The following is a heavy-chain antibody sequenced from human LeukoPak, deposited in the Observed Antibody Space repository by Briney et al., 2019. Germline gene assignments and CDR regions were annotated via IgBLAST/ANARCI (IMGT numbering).Heavy chain of an antibody. CDR2: INHSGST. CDR1: GGSFSGYY. CDR3: ARGSVPAARRNWFDP. Sequence: PSGTLSLTCAVYGGSFSGYYWSWIRQPPGKGLEWIGEINHSGSTNYNPSLKSRVTISVDTSKNQFSLKLSSVTAADTAVYYCARGSVPAARRNWFDPWGQGTLVTVSS. J-gene: IGHJ5*02. D-gene: IGHD2-2*01. V-gene: IGHV4-34*01.